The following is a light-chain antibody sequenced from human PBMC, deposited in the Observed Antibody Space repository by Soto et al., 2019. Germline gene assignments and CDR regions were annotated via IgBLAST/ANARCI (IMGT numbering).Light chain of an antibody. CDR2: SNN. V-gene: IGLV1-44*01. Sequence: QAVVTQPPSASGTPGQRVTISCSGSSSNIGSNTVNWYQQLPGTAPKLLIYSNNQRPSGVPDRFSGSKSGTSASLAISGLQSEDDADYYCAAWDVSLNVDVVGTGTKVTVL. CDR1: SSNIGSNT. J-gene: IGLJ1*01. CDR3: AAWDVSLNVDV.